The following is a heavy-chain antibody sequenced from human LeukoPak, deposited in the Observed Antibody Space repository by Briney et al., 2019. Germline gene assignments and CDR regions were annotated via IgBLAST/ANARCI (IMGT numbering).Heavy chain of an antibody. Sequence: GESLKISCEGSGYSFTTYWIAWVRQMPGKGLEWMGIIYPGDSDTRYSPSFQGQVTISADKSISTAYLQWSSLKASDTAMYYCARRASSGSYYIPSEDAFDIWGQGTMVTVSS. V-gene: IGHV5-51*01. CDR2: IYPGDSDT. D-gene: IGHD3-10*01. CDR3: ARRASSGSYYIPSEDAFDI. J-gene: IGHJ3*02. CDR1: GYSFTTYW.